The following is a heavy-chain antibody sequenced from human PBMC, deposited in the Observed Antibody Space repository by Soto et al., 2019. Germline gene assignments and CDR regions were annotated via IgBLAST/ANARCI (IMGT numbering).Heavy chain of an antibody. J-gene: IGHJ4*02. CDR2: ISGSGGNT. V-gene: IGHV3-23*01. CDR3: AKADYHDGSGYADY. Sequence: EVQLLESGGGLVQPGGSLRLSCAASGFTFSSYAMSWVRQAPGKGLEWVSAISGSGGNTYYADSVKGRFTISRDNSKNTLYLQMNSLRAEDTSVYYCAKADYHDGSGYADYWGQGTLVTVSS. CDR1: GFTFSSYA. D-gene: IGHD3-22*01.